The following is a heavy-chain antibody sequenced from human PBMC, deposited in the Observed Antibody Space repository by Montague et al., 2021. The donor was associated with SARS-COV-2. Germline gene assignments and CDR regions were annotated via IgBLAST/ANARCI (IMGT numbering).Heavy chain of an antibody. Sequence: SEILSLTCAVYGGSFSGYYWSWIRQPPGKGLEWIGEINHSGSTNYNPSLKSRVTISVDTSKNQFSLKLSSVTAADTAVYYCTREGYQVLWSDYYYGMDVWGQGTTVTVSS. CDR1: GGSFSGYY. V-gene: IGHV4-34*01. D-gene: IGHD2-2*01. J-gene: IGHJ6*02. CDR3: TREGYQVLWSDYYYGMDV. CDR2: INHSGST.